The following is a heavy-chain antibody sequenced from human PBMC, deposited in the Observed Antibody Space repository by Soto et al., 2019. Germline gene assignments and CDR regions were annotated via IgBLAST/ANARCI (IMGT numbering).Heavy chain of an antibody. CDR3: AKVKKGGVVVVTAHMVTD. V-gene: IGHV3-23*01. D-gene: IGHD2-15*01. CDR2: ISVSSGIT. Sequence: EVQLLESGGGLVQPGGSLRLSCPASAFTFSSYAMSWVRQAPGRGLEWVSAISVSSGITYYADSVNGRFTISRDNSKNTLYLQMNSLRAENTAVYYCAKVKKGGVVVVTAHMVTDWGQGTLVTVST. J-gene: IGHJ4*02. CDR1: AFTFSSYA.